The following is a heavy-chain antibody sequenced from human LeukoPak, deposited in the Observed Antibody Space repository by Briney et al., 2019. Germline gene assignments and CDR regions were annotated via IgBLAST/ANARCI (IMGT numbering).Heavy chain of an antibody. Sequence: PGGSLRLSCAASGFTFSSYAMHWVRQAPGKGLEWVAVISYDGSNKYYADSVKGRFTISRDNSKNTLYLQMNSLRAEDTAVYYCAKDLPALYDYVWGSYRSIGDYWGQGTLVTVSS. D-gene: IGHD3-16*02. CDR1: GFTFSSYA. CDR2: ISYDGSNK. V-gene: IGHV3-30-3*01. J-gene: IGHJ4*02. CDR3: AKDLPALYDYVWGSYRSIGDY.